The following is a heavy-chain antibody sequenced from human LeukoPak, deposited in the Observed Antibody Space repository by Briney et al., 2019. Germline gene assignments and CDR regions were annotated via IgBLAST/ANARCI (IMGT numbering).Heavy chain of an antibody. J-gene: IGHJ3*02. CDR2: ISSSSSYI. Sequence: GGSLRLSCAASGFTFSSYSMNWVRQAPGKGLEWVSSISSSSSYIYYADSVKGRSTICRDNAKNSLYLQMNSLRAEDTAVYYCAGETGAVASDAFDIWGQGTMVTVSS. D-gene: IGHD6-19*01. CDR3: AGETGAVASDAFDI. CDR1: GFTFSSYS. V-gene: IGHV3-21*01.